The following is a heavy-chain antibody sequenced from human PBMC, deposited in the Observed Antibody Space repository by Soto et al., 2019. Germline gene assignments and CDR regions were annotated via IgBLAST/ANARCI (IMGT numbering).Heavy chain of an antibody. V-gene: IGHV4-34*01. CDR2: IKDGGYT. CDR3: ARGQEGVVATH. D-gene: IGHD2-21*02. J-gene: IGHJ4*02. Sequence: QVQLQQWGAGLLKPSETLSLNCAVNGGSLSGYYWSWIRQPPGKGLEWIGEIKDGGYTNYSPSLKSLASISSDRSNLQFSLRLNSLTAADTGVYYCARGQEGVVATHWDQGALVTVSS. CDR1: GGSLSGYY.